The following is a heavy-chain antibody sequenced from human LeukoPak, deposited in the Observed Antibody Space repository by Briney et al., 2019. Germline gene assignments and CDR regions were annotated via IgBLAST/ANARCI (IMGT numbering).Heavy chain of an antibody. J-gene: IGHJ3*02. CDR1: GGSINNYY. CDR2: IYTRGST. CDR3: ARGRYCSADICSGGDAFDI. D-gene: IGHD2-15*01. V-gene: IGHV4-4*07. Sequence: PSETLSLTCTVSGGSINNYYWSWIRQPAGKGLEWIGRIYTRGSTNYNPSLKSRVTMSVDTSKNQFSQKLSSVTAAGTAVYYCARGRYCSADICSGGDAFDIWGQGTMVSVSS.